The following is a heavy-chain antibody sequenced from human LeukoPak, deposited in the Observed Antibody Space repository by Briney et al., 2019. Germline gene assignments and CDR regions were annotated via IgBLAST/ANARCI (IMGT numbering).Heavy chain of an antibody. CDR3: ARENYAR. V-gene: IGHV3-30-3*01. J-gene: IGHJ4*02. Sequence: GGSLRLSCAASGFTFSSYAMHWVRQAPGKGLEWVAVISYDGSNKYYADSVKGRFTISRDNSKNTLYLQMNSLRAEDTAVYYCARENYARWGQGTLVTVSS. CDR1: GFTFSSYA. CDR2: ISYDGSNK. D-gene: IGHD1-7*01.